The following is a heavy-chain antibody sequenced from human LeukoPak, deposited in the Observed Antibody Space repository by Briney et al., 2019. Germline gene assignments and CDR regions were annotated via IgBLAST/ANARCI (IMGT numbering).Heavy chain of an antibody. CDR2: ISGDGGST. CDR3: GKGRLGELSL. J-gene: IGHJ4*02. V-gene: IGHV3-43*02. CDR1: GFTFDDYA. Sequence: GGSLRLSCAASGFTFDDYAMHWVRQAPGKGLEWVSLISGDGGSTHYVDSVKGRFTISRGNSKNSLYLQMNSLRTEDTALYYCGKGRLGELSLWGQGTLVTVSS. D-gene: IGHD3-16*02.